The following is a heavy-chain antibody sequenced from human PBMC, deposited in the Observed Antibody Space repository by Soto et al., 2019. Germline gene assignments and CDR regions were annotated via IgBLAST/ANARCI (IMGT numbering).Heavy chain of an antibody. Sequence: LRLSCAASGFTFSSYGMHRVRQAPGKGLEWVAVIWYDGSNKYYADSVKGRFTISRDNSKNTLYLQMNSLRAEDTAVYCCARDSIFGVVPIYGMDVWGQGTTVTVSS. CDR2: IWYDGSNK. D-gene: IGHD3-3*01. J-gene: IGHJ6*02. V-gene: IGHV3-33*01. CDR3: ARDSIFGVVPIYGMDV. CDR1: GFTFSSYG.